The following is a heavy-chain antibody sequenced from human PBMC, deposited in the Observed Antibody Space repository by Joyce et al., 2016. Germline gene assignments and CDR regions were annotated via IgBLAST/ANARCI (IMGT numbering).Heavy chain of an antibody. V-gene: IGHV1-2*02. J-gene: IGHJ4*02. Sequence: QVQLVQSGAEVKKPGASVKVSCKASGYTFTGYYIHWVRQAPGQGLEWMGGISPNSGGTNYAQKVQGRVTMTRDTSIRTAYMELSRLRSDDTAVYYCARDLSSGWSLPSNYWGQGTLVTVSS. D-gene: IGHD6-19*01. CDR2: ISPNSGGT. CDR1: GYTFTGYY. CDR3: ARDLSSGWSLPSNY.